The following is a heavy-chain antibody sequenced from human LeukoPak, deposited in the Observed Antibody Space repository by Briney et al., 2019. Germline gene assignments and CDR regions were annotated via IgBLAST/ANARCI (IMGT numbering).Heavy chain of an antibody. CDR2: IYYSGST. CDR1: GGSISSYY. D-gene: IGHD5-18*01. J-gene: IGHJ4*02. Sequence: PSETLSLTCTVSGGSISSYYWSWIRQPPGKGLEWIGYIYYSGSTNYNPSFKSRVTISVDTSKNQFSLKLSSVTAADTAVYYCARAHWGGYSYVPYFDYWGQGTLVTVSS. V-gene: IGHV4-59*01. CDR3: ARAHWGGYSYVPYFDY.